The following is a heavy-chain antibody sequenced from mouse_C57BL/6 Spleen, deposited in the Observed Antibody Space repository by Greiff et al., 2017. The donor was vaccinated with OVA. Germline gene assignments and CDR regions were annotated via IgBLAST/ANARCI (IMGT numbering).Heavy chain of an antibody. CDR2: ISSGSSTI. J-gene: IGHJ1*03. CDR3: ARGYPRYFDV. CDR1: GFTFSDYG. D-gene: IGHD2-2*01. V-gene: IGHV5-17*01. Sequence: DVQLVESGGGLVKPGGSLKLSCAASGFTFSDYGMHWVRQAPEKGLEWVAYISSGSSTIYYADTVKGRFTISRDNAKNTLFLQMTSLRSEDTAMYYCARGYPRYFDVWGTGTTVTVSS.